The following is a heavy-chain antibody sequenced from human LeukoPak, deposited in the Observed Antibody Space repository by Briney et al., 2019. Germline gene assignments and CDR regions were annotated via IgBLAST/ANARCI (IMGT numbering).Heavy chain of an antibody. CDR1: GYTFTGYY. D-gene: IGHD3-22*01. CDR3: ARAYDSGAYEYLQH. V-gene: IGHV1-2*02. Sequence: ASVKVSCKASGYTFTGYYMHWVRQAPGQGLEWMGWINPNSGGTNYAQKFQGRVTMTRDTSISTAYMELSRLRSDDTAVYFCARAYDSGAYEYLQHRGQGTLVTVSS. J-gene: IGHJ1*01. CDR2: INPNSGGT.